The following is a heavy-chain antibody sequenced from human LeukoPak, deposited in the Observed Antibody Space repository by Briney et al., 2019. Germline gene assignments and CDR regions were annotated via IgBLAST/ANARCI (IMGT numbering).Heavy chain of an antibody. J-gene: IGHJ4*02. CDR1: GFSFSRYA. CDR2: ISFDGNIK. CDR3: VKDRVSSGWHY. Sequence: GGSLRLSCAASGFSFSRYAMHWVRQAPGKGLEWVTFISFDGNIKYYADSVKGRFTISRDKSKNTLYLQMSSLRAEDTAVYYCVKDRVSSGWHYWGQGTLVTVSS. V-gene: IGHV3-30*15. D-gene: IGHD6-19*01.